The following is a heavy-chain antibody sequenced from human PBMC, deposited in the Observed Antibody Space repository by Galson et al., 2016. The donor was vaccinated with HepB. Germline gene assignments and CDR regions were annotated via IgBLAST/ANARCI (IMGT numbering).Heavy chain of an antibody. CDR3: ARIPFYDFWSGPRTDAFDV. V-gene: IGHV4-61*01. J-gene: IGHJ3*01. CDR1: GGSVSSGSYH. D-gene: IGHD3-3*01. Sequence: LSLTCTVSGGSVSSGSYHWSWIRQPPGKKLEWIGYIYYTGSANYNPSLKSRVSISVDTSKNQFSLKLNSVTAADTAVYYCARIPFYDFWSGPRTDAFDVWGQGTMVTVSS. CDR2: IYYTGSA.